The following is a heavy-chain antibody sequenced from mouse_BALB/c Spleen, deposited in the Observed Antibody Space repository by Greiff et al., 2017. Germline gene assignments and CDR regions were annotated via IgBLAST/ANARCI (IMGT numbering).Heavy chain of an antibody. CDR2: IDPANGNT. D-gene: IGHD2-4*01. CDR1: GFNIKDTY. CDR3: ATTMIGFAY. V-gene: IGHV14-3*02. J-gene: IGHJ3*01. Sequence: EVQLQESGAELVKPGASVKLSCTASGFNIKDTYMHWVKQRPEQGLEWIGRIDPANGNTKYDPKFQGKATITADTSSNTAYLQLSSLTSEDTAVYYCATTMIGFAYWGQGTLVTVSA.